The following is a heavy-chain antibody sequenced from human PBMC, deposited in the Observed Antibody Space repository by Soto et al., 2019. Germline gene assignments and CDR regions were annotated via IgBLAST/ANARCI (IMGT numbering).Heavy chain of an antibody. V-gene: IGHV1-3*01. CDR1: GYTFTIYA. Sequence: PGPPVKVSCKASGYTFTIYAMHWVLQAPGQRLEWMGWINAGNGNTKYSQKFQGRVTITRDTSASTAYMELSSLRSEDTAVYYCAREREAIAAAGTPSWFDPWGQGTLVTVSS. D-gene: IGHD6-13*01. CDR2: INAGNGNT. CDR3: AREREAIAAAGTPSWFDP. J-gene: IGHJ5*02.